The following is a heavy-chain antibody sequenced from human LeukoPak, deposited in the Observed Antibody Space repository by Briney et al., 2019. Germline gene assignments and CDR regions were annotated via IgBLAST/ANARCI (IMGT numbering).Heavy chain of an antibody. CDR1: GFTFSSYS. CDR3: ARVKRRYSYGRRTRGPFDY. V-gene: IGHV3-21*01. Sequence: AGGSLRLSCAASGFTFSSYSMNWVRQAPGKGLEWVSSISSSSSYIYYADSVKGRFTISRDNAKNSPYLQMNSLRAEDTAVYYCARVKRRYSYGRRTRGPFDYWGQGTLVTVSS. CDR2: ISSSSSYI. D-gene: IGHD5-18*01. J-gene: IGHJ4*02.